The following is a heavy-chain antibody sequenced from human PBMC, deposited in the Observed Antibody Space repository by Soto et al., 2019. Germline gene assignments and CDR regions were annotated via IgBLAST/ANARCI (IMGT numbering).Heavy chain of an antibody. V-gene: IGHV3-74*01. J-gene: IGHJ4*02. Sequence: GGSLRLSCSASGFTFSSNWMHWVRQAPGKGLVWVSRINSDGSSTSYADSVKGRFIISRDNAKNTLYLQMNSLRAEDTAVYYCARFGTYYESSGYLYWGLGTLVTVSS. D-gene: IGHD3-22*01. CDR1: GFTFSSNW. CDR2: INSDGSST. CDR3: ARFGTYYESSGYLY.